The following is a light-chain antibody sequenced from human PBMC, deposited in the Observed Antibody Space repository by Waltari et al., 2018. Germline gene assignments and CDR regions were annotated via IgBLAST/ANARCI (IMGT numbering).Light chain of an antibody. J-gene: IGKJ3*01. CDR3: MQGMHLRT. V-gene: IGKV2-29*02. Sequence: DIVMTQTPLSLSVTPGQPASISCKSSQSLLHSDGNTYLYWYLQKPGQSPQLLISEVSSRLSGVPDRFSGSGSGTDFTLKISRVEAEDVGIYYCMQGMHLRTCGPGTKVDIK. CDR2: EVS. CDR1: QSLLHSDGNTY.